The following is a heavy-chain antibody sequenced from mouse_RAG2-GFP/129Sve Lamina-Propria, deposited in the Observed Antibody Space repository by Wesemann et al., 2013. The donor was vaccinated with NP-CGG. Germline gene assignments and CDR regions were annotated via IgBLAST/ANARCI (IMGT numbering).Heavy chain of an antibody. D-gene: IGHD1-1*01. Sequence: VQLQQSGPELVKPGASVKISCKASGYTFTSYWMHWVKQRPGQGLEWIGMIHPNSGSTNYNEKFKSKATLTVDTSSSTAYMQLSSLTSEDSAVYFCASRGYGSGAMDYWGSRNLSHRLL. CDR2: IHPNSGST. CDR3: ASRGYGSGAMDY. J-gene: IGHJ4*01. CDR1: GYTFTSYW. V-gene: IGHV1-64*01.